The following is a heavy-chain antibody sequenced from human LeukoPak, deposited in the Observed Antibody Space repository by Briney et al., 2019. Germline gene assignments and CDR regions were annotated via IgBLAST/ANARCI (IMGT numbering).Heavy chain of an antibody. CDR3: ARDHTVTKVGGVSDY. CDR2: ISSSSSYI. V-gene: IGHV3-21*01. D-gene: IGHD3-10*01. J-gene: IGHJ4*02. Sequence: PGGSLRLSCAASGFTFSSYSMNWVRQAPGKGLEWVSSISSSSSYIYYADSVKGRFTISRDNAKNSLYLQMNSLRAEDTAVYYCARDHTVTKVGGVSDYWGQGTLVTVSS. CDR1: GFTFSSYS.